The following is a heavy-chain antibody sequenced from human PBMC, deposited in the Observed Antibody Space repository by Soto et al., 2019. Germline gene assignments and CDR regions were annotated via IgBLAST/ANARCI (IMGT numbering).Heavy chain of an antibody. CDR2: IYHSGST. D-gene: IGHD3-16*01. CDR3: ARGGGYTFDF. V-gene: IGHV4-30-2*01. J-gene: IGHJ4*02. Sequence: QLQLQESGSGLVKPSQTLSLTCAVSGGSISSGGYSWSWIRQPPGKGLEWIGYIYHSGSTYYNPSLQSSFTIPVNRAKNHFPLKLITVTAADTAVYYWARGGGYTFDFWGQGTLVTVSS. CDR1: GGSISSGGYS.